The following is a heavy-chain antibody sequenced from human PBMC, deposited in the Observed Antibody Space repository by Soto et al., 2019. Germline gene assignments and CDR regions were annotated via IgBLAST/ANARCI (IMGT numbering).Heavy chain of an antibody. J-gene: IGHJ6*02. V-gene: IGHV5-51*01. Sequence: GVPLTISCKSSVYIITNDWSGCVRQVHGEGLEWMAIIYGDDFDIRYSPSCQSHVPGSLHKSITTAYLQWSSLKASDTAMYFCAKTVDYYYRMDVWGQGTTVTVS. CDR1: VYIITNDW. CDR2: IYGDDFDI. CDR3: AKTVDYYYRMDV. D-gene: IGHD4-4*01.